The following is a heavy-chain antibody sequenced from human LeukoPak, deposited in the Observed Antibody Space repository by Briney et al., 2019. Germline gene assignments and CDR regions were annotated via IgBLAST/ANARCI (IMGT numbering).Heavy chain of an antibody. D-gene: IGHD3-16*01. V-gene: IGHV3-21*01. CDR2: ISSSSSYI. CDR1: GFTFSSYS. J-gene: IGHJ4*02. Sequence: PGGSLRLSCAASGFTFSSYSMNWVRQAPGKGLEWVSSISSSSSYIYYADSVKGRFTISRDNAKNSLYLQMNSLRAEDTAVYYCARAIWAFGGVYYFDYWGQGTLVTVSP. CDR3: ARAIWAFGGVYYFDY.